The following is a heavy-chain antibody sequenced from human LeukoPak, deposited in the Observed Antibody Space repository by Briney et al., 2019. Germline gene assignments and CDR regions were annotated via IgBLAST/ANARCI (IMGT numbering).Heavy chain of an antibody. Sequence: PGGSLRLSCAASGFTFSDYYMSWIRKAPGKGLEWVSYISSSGSTIYYADSVKGRFTISRDNAKNSLYLQMNSRRAEDTAVYYCARDSSSSKGRNYYYYYYMDVWGKGTTVTVSS. J-gene: IGHJ6*03. CDR1: GFTFSDYY. CDR2: ISSSGSTI. D-gene: IGHD6-6*01. V-gene: IGHV3-11*04. CDR3: ARDSSSSKGRNYYYYYYMDV.